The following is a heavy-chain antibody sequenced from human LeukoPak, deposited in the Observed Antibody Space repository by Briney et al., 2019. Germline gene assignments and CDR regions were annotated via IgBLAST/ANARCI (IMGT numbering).Heavy chain of an antibody. CDR3: ARSHYGSTSTNYYMDV. CDR1: GGSISSGGYS. CDR2: FYYSGGT. Sequence: SETLSLTCAVSGGSISSGGYSWSWIRQPPGKGLEWIGYFYYSGGTNYNPSLKSRVTISVDTSRNQISLKLSSVTAADTAVYYCARSHYGSTSTNYYMDVWGKGTTVTVSS. V-gene: IGHV4-61*08. D-gene: IGHD2-2*01. J-gene: IGHJ6*03.